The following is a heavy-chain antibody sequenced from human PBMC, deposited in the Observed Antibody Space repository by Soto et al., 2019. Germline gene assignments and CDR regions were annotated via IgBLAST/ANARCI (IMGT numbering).Heavy chain of an antibody. CDR1: GYTFTSYG. CDR2: ISAYNGNT. CDR3: ARVPMVRGVNDAFDI. J-gene: IGHJ3*02. V-gene: IGHV1-18*01. D-gene: IGHD3-10*01. Sequence: ASVKVSCKASGYTFTSYGISWVRQAPGQGLEWMGWISAYNGNTNYAQKLQGRVTMTTDTSTSTAYMELRSLRSDDTAVYSCARVPMVRGVNDAFDIWGQGTMVTVSS.